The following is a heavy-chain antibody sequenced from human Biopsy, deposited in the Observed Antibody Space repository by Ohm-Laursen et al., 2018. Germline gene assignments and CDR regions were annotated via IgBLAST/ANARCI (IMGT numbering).Heavy chain of an antibody. Sequence: SLRLSCAAPVFTFSNSGMHWVRQAPGKGLEWVAAISYDGSKTDYGDSVKGRLNISRDNSKNTLDLQMSSLRVEDTAVYFCAKDKGTFNFYYYGMDVWGQGTTVTVSS. CDR2: ISYDGSKT. J-gene: IGHJ6*02. V-gene: IGHV3-30*18. D-gene: IGHD2/OR15-2a*01. CDR1: VFTFSNSG. CDR3: AKDKGTFNFYYYGMDV.